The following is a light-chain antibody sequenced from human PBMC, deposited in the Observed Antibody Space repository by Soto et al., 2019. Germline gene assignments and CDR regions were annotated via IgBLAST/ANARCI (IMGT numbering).Light chain of an antibody. CDR1: SSDVGGYNY. V-gene: IGLV2-14*01. CDR2: EVS. Sequence: QSALTQPASVSGSPXXSITISCTGTSSDVGGYNYVSWYQQHPGKAPKLMIYEVSNRPSGVSNRFSGSKSGNTASLTISGLQAEDEADYYCSSYTSSSTRVFGGGTKLTVL. CDR3: SSYTSSSTRV. J-gene: IGLJ3*02.